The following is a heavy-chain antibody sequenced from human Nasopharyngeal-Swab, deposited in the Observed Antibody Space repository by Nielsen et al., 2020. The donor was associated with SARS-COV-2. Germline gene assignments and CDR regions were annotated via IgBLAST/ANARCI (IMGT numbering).Heavy chain of an antibody. CDR2: TSGSGGSK. V-gene: IGHV3-23*01. CDR3: AKGAGDYYSDSSGYLNYFYFYGLDV. Sequence: GESLKISCAASGFTFSSDAMSWVRQAPGKGLEWVSSTSGSGGSKYYADSVKGRFTIFRDNSKNTLYLQMNSLRAEDTAVYYCAKGAGDYYSDSSGYLNYFYFYGLDVWGQGTTVTVSS. D-gene: IGHD3-22*01. J-gene: IGHJ6*02. CDR1: GFTFSSDA.